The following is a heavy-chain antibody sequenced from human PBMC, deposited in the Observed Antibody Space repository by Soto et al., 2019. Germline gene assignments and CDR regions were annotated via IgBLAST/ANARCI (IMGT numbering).Heavy chain of an antibody. CDR2: IYYSGST. J-gene: IGHJ6*02. D-gene: IGHD6-19*01. V-gene: IGHV4-39*01. CDR1: GGSIRSSSNY. CDR3: AREYSSGWPYYYYGMDV. Sequence: SENLSLTSTVSGGSIRSSSNYWPGIRQPPWKGLEWSGSIYYSGSTYYNPSLKSRVTISVDTSKNQFSLKLSSVTAADTALYYCAREYSSGWPYYYYGMDVGGQMTTVT.